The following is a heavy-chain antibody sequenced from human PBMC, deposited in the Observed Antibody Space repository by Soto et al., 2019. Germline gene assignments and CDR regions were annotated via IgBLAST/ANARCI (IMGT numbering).Heavy chain of an antibody. CDR3: ARYTQLVRGGWFDP. CDR2: IYYSGST. D-gene: IGHD6-6*01. V-gene: IGHV4-59*01. Sequence: QVQLQESGPGLVKPSETLSLTCTVSGGSISSYYWSWIRQPPGKGLEWIGYIYYSGSTNYNPSLKSRVTISVDTSKNQFSLKLSSVTAADTAVYYCARYTQLVRGGWFDPWGQGTLVTVSS. J-gene: IGHJ5*02. CDR1: GGSISSYY.